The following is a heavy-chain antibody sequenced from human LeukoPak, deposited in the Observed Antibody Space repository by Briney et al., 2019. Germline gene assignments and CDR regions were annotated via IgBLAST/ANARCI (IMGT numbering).Heavy chain of an antibody. CDR1: GFTFSSYG. CDR2: ISYDGSNK. Sequence: GGSLRLSCAASGFTFSSYGMHWVRQAPGKGLEWVAIISYDGSNKYYGDSVKGRFTISRDNSNNTLFLQMNSLRLEDTAVYYCARHPGDFTGIVKYYYMDVWGKGTTVTVS. D-gene: IGHD1-26*01. J-gene: IGHJ6*03. CDR3: ARHPGDFTGIVKYYYMDV. V-gene: IGHV3-30*03.